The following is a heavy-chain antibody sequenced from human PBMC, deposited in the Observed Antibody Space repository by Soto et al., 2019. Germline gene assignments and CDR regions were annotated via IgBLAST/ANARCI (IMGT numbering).Heavy chain of an antibody. J-gene: IGHJ4*02. V-gene: IGHV3-74*01. CDR1: GFTFSSYW. Sequence: VGSLRLSCAASGFTFSSYWMHWVRQAPGKGLVWVSRIKGDGSETNYADSVKGRFTISRDNAKNTLYLQLNSLRAEDTAVYYCLRGNSGYGNFDYWGQGTRVTVSS. D-gene: IGHD5-12*01. CDR3: LRGNSGYGNFDY. CDR2: IKGDGSET.